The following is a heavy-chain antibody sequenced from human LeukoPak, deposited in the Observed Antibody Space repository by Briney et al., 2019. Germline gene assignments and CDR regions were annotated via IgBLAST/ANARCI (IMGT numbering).Heavy chain of an antibody. Sequence: SVKVSCKASGGTFSSYAISWVRQAPGQGLEWRGGIIPIFGTANYAQKFQGRVTITADESTSTAYMELSSLRSEDTAVYYCARVLYYYDSSGYYPGAFDIWGQGTMVTVSS. CDR1: GGTFSSYA. D-gene: IGHD3-22*01. CDR2: IIPIFGTA. V-gene: IGHV1-69*01. J-gene: IGHJ3*02. CDR3: ARVLYYYDSSGYYPGAFDI.